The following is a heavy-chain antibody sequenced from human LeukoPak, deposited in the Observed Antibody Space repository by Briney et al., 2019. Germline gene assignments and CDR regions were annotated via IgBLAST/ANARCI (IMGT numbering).Heavy chain of an antibody. CDR1: GFTFSSYA. CDR2: ISYDATHT. V-gene: IGHV3-30*01. CDR3: ARGGRGHDYGDYSFDY. J-gene: IGHJ4*02. D-gene: IGHD4-17*01. Sequence: GRSLRLACAAAGFTFSSYAMHWVRQAPGKLLEWVAVISYDATHTYYADSVKGRFTISRDNSKNTLYLQMNSLRAEDTAVYYCARGGRGHDYGDYSFDYWGQGTLVTVSS.